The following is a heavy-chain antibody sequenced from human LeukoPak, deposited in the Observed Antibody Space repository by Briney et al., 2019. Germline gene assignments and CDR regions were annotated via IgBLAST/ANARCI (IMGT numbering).Heavy chain of an antibody. V-gene: IGHV3-11*04. Sequence: GGSLRLSCAASGFTFSDYYMSWIRQAPGKGLEWVSYISSSGSTIYYADSMKGRFTISRDNAKNSLYLQMNSLRAEDTAVYYCARSEGDYYDSSGYYYPRYYFDYWGQGTLVTVSS. D-gene: IGHD3-22*01. CDR1: GFTFSDYY. J-gene: IGHJ4*02. CDR2: ISSSGSTI. CDR3: ARSEGDYYDSSGYYYPRYYFDY.